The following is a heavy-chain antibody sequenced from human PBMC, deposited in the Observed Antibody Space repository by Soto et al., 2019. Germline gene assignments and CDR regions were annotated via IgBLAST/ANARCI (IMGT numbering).Heavy chain of an antibody. V-gene: IGHV3-23*01. CDR3: XXXXXXSSTWIDF. Sequence: VQLLESGGGLVQPGGSLRLSCAASGFTFSSYAMSWVRQAPGXGLEWVSGISGSGASKYYADSVKGRFTISRDNSKXXXYXXXXXXXXXXXXXXXXXXXXXXSSTWIDFWGQGTLVTVSS. CDR1: GFTFSSYA. J-gene: IGHJ4*02. CDR2: ISGSGASK. D-gene: IGHD6-13*01.